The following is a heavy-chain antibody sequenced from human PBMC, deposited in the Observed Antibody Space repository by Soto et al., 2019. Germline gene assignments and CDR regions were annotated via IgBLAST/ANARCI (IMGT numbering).Heavy chain of an antibody. D-gene: IGHD3-3*01. V-gene: IGHV4-4*07. J-gene: IGHJ6*02. CDR2: IYTSGST. Sequence: PXETLSPTCPVSGGSISSYYWSWSRQPAGKGLEWIGRIYTSGSTNYNPSLKSRVTMSVDTSKNQFSLKLSSVTAADTAVYYCASAPSSGYDFWSGYYTYYYYGMDVWRQGTKVTVYS. CDR1: GGSISSYY. CDR3: ASAPSSGYDFWSGYYTYYYYGMDV.